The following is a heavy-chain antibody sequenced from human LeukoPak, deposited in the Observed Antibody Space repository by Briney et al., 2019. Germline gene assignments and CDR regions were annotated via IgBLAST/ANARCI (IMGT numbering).Heavy chain of an antibody. D-gene: IGHD1-26*01. CDR1: GFTFSSYG. CDR3: ASIPPIVGATVFDY. V-gene: IGHV3-30*02. CDR2: IRYDGSNK. J-gene: IGHJ4*02. Sequence: GGSLRLSCAASGFTFSSYGMHWVRQAPGKGLEWVAFIRYDGSNKYYVDSVKGRFTISRDYAKNSLYLQMNSLRAEDTAVYYCASIPPIVGATVFDYWGQGTLVTVSS.